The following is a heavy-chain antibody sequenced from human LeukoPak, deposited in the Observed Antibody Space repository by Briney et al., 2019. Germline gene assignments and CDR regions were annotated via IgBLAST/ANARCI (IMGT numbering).Heavy chain of an antibody. D-gene: IGHD1-26*01. V-gene: IGHV3-74*01. CDR3: ATVATGSWGWIDP. J-gene: IGHJ5*02. CDR2: INSDGSST. Sequence: GGSLRLSCAASGFTFSSYWMHWVRQAPEKGLVWVSRINSDGSSTSYADSVKGRFTISRDNAKNTVYLQMNSLTAEDTAVYYCATVATGSWGWIDPWGQGTLVTVSS. CDR1: GFTFSSYW.